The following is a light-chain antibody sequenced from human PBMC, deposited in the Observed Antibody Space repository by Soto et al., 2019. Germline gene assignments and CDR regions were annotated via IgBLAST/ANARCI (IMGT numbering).Light chain of an antibody. Sequence: ETMMTQSRDTLPVSLWERHTLSCMSSQSLRSSLAWYQQKPGQAPRLLIYDASTRATGIPARFSGSGSGTDFTLTISSLEPEDSAVYYCQQRNVWPPVTFGQGTRLEIK. CDR1: QSLRSS. CDR3: QQRNVWPPVT. CDR2: DAS. J-gene: IGKJ5*01. V-gene: IGKV3-15*01.